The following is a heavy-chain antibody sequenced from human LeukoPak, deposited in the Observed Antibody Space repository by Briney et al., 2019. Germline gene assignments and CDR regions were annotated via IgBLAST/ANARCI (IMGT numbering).Heavy chain of an antibody. CDR3: ASTHSFLFDY. CDR1: GFTFSSYA. Sequence: GGSLRLSCAASGFTFSSYAMHWVRQAPGKGLERVAVISYDGSNKYYADSVKGRFTISRDNSKNTLYLQMNSLRAEDTAVYYCASTHSFLFDYWGQGTLVTVSS. CDR2: ISYDGSNK. V-gene: IGHV3-30*04. J-gene: IGHJ4*02. D-gene: IGHD1-26*01.